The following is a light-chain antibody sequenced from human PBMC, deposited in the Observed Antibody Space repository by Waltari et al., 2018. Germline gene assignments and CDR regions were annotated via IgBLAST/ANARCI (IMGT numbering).Light chain of an antibody. CDR3: AAWDDSLSGRV. J-gene: IGLJ3*02. CDR2: RNN. Sequence: QSVLTQPPSASGTPGQRVTIPCSGSSSNIGSNYVYWYQQPPGTAPKLLIYRNNQRPSGVPDRFSGSKSGTSASLAISGLRSEDEADYYCAAWDDSLSGRVFGGGTKLTVL. CDR1: SSNIGSNY. V-gene: IGLV1-47*01.